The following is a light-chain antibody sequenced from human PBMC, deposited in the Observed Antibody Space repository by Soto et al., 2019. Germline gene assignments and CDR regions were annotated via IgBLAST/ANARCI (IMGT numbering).Light chain of an antibody. CDR3: YSHVGTVAYV. CDR2: DVT. CDR1: STDVGANNY. V-gene: IGLV2-14*01. Sequence: QSVLTQPASVSGSPGQSITISCTGTSTDVGANNYVSWYQQHPGRAPKVMIYDVTNRPSGVSSRFSGSKSGNTASLTISGLQAEDEADYYCYSHVGTVAYVFGTGTKVTVL. J-gene: IGLJ1*01.